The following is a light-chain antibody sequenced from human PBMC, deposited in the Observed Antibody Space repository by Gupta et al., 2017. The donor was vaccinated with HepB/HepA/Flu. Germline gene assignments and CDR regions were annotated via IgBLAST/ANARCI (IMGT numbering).Light chain of an antibody. CDR2: QDV. CDR3: QAWDSNTGI. CDR1: KLGGKY. V-gene: IGLV3-1*01. J-gene: IGLJ2*01. Sequence: YVLTQPSLVSVSPGQTVTTTCSGDKLGGKYVCWYRQKPGQFPGLVMYQDVKRRAGIPERFSGSNSGNTATLTISGTQAMDEADYYCQAWDSNTGIFGGGTKLTVL.